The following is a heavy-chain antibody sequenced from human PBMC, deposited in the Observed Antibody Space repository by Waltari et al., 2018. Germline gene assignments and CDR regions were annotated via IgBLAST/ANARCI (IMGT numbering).Heavy chain of an antibody. CDR2: IIPILGIA. J-gene: IGHJ4*02. D-gene: IGHD6-13*01. Sequence: QVQLVQSGAEVKKPGSSVKVSCKASGGTFSSYAISWVRQAPRQGLEWMGGIIPILGIANYAQKFQGRVTITADESTSTAYMELSSLRSEDTAVYYCARGLAAAGTDARYFDYWGQGTLVTVSS. V-gene: IGHV1-69*04. CDR3: ARGLAAAGTDARYFDY. CDR1: GGTFSSYA.